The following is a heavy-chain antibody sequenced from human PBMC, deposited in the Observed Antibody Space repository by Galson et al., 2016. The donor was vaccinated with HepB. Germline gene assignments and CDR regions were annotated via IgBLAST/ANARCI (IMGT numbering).Heavy chain of an antibody. V-gene: IGHV3-21*01. J-gene: IGHJ3*01. D-gene: IGHD6-13*01. CDR2: ISSGSSYI. Sequence: LEWVSSISSGSSYIYYADSVKGRFTISRDNVKKSLYLQMNSLRPEDTAVSYGGRVREQQLLDALDVWGQGTMVTVSS. CDR3: GRVREQQLLDALDV.